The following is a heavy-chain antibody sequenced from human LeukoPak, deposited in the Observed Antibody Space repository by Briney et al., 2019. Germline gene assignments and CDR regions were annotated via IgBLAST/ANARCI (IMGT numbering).Heavy chain of an antibody. Sequence: SETLSLTCTVSGGSISNHYWSWIRQPPGKGLEWIGYIQYSGSTNYTPSLKSRVTISVGTSKNQFSLKLTSVTAADTAVYYCARDFGRGYCSTTSCFVPWFDPWGQGTLVTVSS. V-gene: IGHV4-59*11. CDR2: IQYSGST. D-gene: IGHD2-2*01. CDR3: ARDFGRGYCSTTSCFVPWFDP. CDR1: GGSISNHY. J-gene: IGHJ5*02.